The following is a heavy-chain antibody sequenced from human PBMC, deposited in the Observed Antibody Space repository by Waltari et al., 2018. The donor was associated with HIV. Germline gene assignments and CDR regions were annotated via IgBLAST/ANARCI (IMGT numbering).Heavy chain of an antibody. V-gene: IGHV1-18*01. CDR1: GYTFSDDG. D-gene: IGHD3-10*01. CDR2: ISGFSGDRR. J-gene: IGHJ5*02. Sequence: QINLVQSGAEVKKLGASVKVSCKASGYTFSDDGISWMGQAPGQGLEWMGWISGFSGDRRNYSQKFQGTVTLSTDTATTTGYMELRSLRSDDTAIYYCARVSLLGNWLDPWGQGTLGTVSS. CDR3: ARVSLLGNWLDP.